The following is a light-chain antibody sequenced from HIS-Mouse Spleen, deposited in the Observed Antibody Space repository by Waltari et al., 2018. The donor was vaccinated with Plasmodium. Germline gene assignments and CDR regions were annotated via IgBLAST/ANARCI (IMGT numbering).Light chain of an antibody. CDR3: QQSYSTWT. Sequence: DIQMTQSPSSLSASVGDRVTITCRASQSLSSYLNWDQQKPGKAPKLLIYAVSRLQSGVPSRFSGSGSGTDVTLTSSSLQPEYFATYYCQQSYSTWTFGQGTKVEIK. V-gene: IGKV1-39*01. CDR1: QSLSSY. J-gene: IGKJ1*01. CDR2: AVS.